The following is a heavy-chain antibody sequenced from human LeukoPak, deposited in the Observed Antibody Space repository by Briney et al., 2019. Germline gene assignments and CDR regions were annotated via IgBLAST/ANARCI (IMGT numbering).Heavy chain of an antibody. CDR2: INHSGST. CDR1: GGSFSGYY. Sequence: SETLSLTCAVYGGSFSGYYWSWIRQPPGKGLEWIGEINHSGSTNYNPSLKSRVTISVDTSKNQFSLKLSSVTAADTAVNYCARILTTVTSDAFDIWGQGTMVTVSS. D-gene: IGHD4-17*01. V-gene: IGHV4-34*01. CDR3: ARILTTVTSDAFDI. J-gene: IGHJ3*02.